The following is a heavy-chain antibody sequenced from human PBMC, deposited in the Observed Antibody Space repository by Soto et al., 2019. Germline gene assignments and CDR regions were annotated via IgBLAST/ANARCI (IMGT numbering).Heavy chain of an antibody. V-gene: IGHV3-23*01. Sequence: EVHLLESGGGLVQPGGALRLSCSASGFTFSSSAMNWVRQAPGKGLEWVSAISGSGGSIYYADSVKGRFTISRDNSKTTLYLQMDSLRAEDTAVYYCAKGGGDSLRYGMDVWGQGTTVTVSS. CDR3: AKGGGDSLRYGMDV. J-gene: IGHJ6*02. CDR1: GFTFSSSA. CDR2: ISGSGGSI. D-gene: IGHD2-21*02.